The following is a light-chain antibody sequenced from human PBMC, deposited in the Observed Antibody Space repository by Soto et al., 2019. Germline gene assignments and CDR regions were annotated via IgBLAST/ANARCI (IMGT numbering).Light chain of an antibody. CDR2: AAS. J-gene: IGKJ1*01. CDR3: QLYYSYPRT. Sequence: AIRMTQSPSSFSASTGDRVTITCRASQGISSYLAWYQQKPGKAPKLLIYAASTLKSGVPSRFSGSGSGTDFTLTISCLQSEDFATYYCQLYYSYPRTFGQGTKVEIK. CDR1: QGISSY. V-gene: IGKV1-8*01.